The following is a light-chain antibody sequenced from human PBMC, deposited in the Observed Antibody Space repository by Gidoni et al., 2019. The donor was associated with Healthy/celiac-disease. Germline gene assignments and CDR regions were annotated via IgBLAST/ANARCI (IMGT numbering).Light chain of an antibody. V-gene: IGKV1-39*01. J-gene: IGKJ2*02. CDR2: AAS. CDR1: QSISSY. CDR3: QQSYSTSWT. Sequence: DIQMTQSPSSLSASVGDRVNITCRASQSISSYVNWYQQKPGKAPKLLIYAASSLQSGVPSRFSGSGSGTDFTLTISSLQPEDFATYYCQQSYSTSWTFGQGTKLEIK.